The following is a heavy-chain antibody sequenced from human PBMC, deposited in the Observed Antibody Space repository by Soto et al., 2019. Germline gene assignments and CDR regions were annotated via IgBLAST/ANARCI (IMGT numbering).Heavy chain of an antibody. CDR2: ISFDGANK. CDR1: GFTFSSYN. CDR3: ARDGYNRGGFDY. V-gene: IGHV3-30-3*01. D-gene: IGHD3-10*01. J-gene: IGHJ4*02. Sequence: AGGSLRLSCVASGFTFSSYNMHRVRQAPGEGLEWVAVISFDGANKFYADSVKGRFTISRDISRDTLYLQMSSLRDEDTAIYYCARDGYNRGGFDYWGQGTLVTVSS.